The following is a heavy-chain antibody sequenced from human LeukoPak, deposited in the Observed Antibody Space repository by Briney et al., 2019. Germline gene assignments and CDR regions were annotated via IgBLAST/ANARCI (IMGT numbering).Heavy chain of an antibody. Sequence: ASVKVSCKASEYTFTGYYMHWVRQAPGQGLEWMGWINPNSGGTNYAQKFQGRVTMTRDTSISTAYMELSRLRSDDTAVYYCARDLKAVAGTIYWGQGTLVTVSS. D-gene: IGHD6-19*01. J-gene: IGHJ4*02. CDR2: INPNSGGT. CDR3: ARDLKAVAGTIY. CDR1: EYTFTGYY. V-gene: IGHV1-2*02.